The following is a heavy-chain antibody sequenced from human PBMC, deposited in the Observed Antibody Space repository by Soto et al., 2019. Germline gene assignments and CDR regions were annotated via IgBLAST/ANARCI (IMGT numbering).Heavy chain of an antibody. V-gene: IGHV4-59*08. CDR3: ARYSSRYQWLDS. J-gene: IGHJ4*02. CDR1: GDSIRSYY. Sequence: SETLARTCTVSGDSIRSYYCSWIRQPPGKGLEWIAHVSYAGVTKYNPSLQSRATISVDTSKSHFSLNLNSVSAADTAIYYCARYSSRYQWLDSWGQGTLVTVSS. D-gene: IGHD6-13*01. CDR2: VSYAGVT.